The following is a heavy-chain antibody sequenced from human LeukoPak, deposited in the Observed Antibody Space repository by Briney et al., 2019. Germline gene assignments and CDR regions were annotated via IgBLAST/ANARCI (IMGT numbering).Heavy chain of an antibody. D-gene: IGHD3-10*01. V-gene: IGHV4-59*08. CDR1: GGSISSNY. J-gene: IGHJ4*02. Sequence: SETLSLTCTVSGGSISSNYWSWIRQPPGKGLEWIGYIYYSGYTNYNPSLKSRVTISVDTSNNQFSLKLSSVTAADTAVYYCARHFDHVRSGIYEYWGQGTLVTVSS. CDR3: ARHFDHVRSGIYEY. CDR2: IYYSGYT.